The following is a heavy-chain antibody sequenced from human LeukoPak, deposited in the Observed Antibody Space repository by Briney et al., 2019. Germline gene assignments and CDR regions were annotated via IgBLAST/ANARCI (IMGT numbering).Heavy chain of an antibody. Sequence: PSETLSLTCTVSGGSISIDDYYWGWIRQPPGKGLEWIGNIYHTGNTYYNPSLKSRVTISVDTSENQFSLELNSVTAADTALYYCARRAVSGTAAFDIWGQGTMVTVSS. D-gene: IGHD6-19*01. CDR3: ARRAVSGTAAFDI. CDR2: IYHTGNT. V-gene: IGHV4-39*01. CDR1: GGSISIDDYY. J-gene: IGHJ3*02.